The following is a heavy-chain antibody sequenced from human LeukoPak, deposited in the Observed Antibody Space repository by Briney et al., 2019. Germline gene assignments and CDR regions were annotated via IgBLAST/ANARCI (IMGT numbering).Heavy chain of an antibody. Sequence: AGGSLRLSCAASGFTFSSYEMNWVRQAPGKGLEWVSYISSSGSTIYYADSVKGRFTISRDNSKNTLYLQMNSLRAEDTAVYYCARGSVDGDYLFSWGQGTLVTVSS. CDR1: GFTFSSYE. CDR2: ISSSGSTI. V-gene: IGHV3-48*03. J-gene: IGHJ5*02. D-gene: IGHD4-17*01. CDR3: ARGSVDGDYLFS.